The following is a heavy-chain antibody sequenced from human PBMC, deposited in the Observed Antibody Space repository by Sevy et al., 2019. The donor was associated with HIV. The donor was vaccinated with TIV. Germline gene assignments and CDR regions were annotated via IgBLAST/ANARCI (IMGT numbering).Heavy chain of an antibody. Sequence: GGSLRLSCAASGFTFSTYAMSWVRQAPGKGLEWVSGLSGSGGSTNYADSVKGRFTISRDNSKNTLYLQMNSLRAEDTAIYYCAKITARYYYYGMDVWGQRTTVTVSS. J-gene: IGHJ6*02. CDR3: AKITARYYYYGMDV. CDR2: LSGSGGST. V-gene: IGHV3-23*01. D-gene: IGHD1-20*01. CDR1: GFTFSTYA.